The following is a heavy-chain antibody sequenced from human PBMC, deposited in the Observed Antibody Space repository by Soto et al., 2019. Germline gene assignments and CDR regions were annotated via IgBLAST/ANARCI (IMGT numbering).Heavy chain of an antibody. V-gene: IGHV1-69*12. CDR3: ARDRDSSSDHSWFDP. CDR2: IIPIFGTA. J-gene: IGHJ5*02. Sequence: QVQLVQSGAEVKKPGSSVKVSCKASGGTFSSYAISWVRQARGQGLEWMGGIIPIFGTANYAQKFQGRVTITADESTSTAYMELSSLRSEDTAVYYCARDRDSSSDHSWFDPWGQGTLVTVSS. D-gene: IGHD6-6*01. CDR1: GGTFSSYA.